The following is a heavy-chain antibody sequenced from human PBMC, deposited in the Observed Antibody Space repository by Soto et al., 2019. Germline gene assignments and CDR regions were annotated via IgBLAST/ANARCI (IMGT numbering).Heavy chain of an antibody. CDR3: ARDLNPKQWLGYYFDY. Sequence: ASVKVSCKASGYTFTSYGISWVRQAPGQGLEWMGWISAYNGNTNHAQKLQGRVTMTTDTSTSTAYMELRSLRSDDTAVYYCARDLNPKQWLGYYFDYWGQGTLVTVSS. D-gene: IGHD6-19*01. J-gene: IGHJ4*02. CDR1: GYTFTSYG. V-gene: IGHV1-18*01. CDR2: ISAYNGNT.